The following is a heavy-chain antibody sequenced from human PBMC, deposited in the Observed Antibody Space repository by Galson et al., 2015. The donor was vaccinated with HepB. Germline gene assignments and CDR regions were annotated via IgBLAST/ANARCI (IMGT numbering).Heavy chain of an antibody. V-gene: IGHV3-33*01. CDR1: GFTFSSYG. CDR3: ARDPGATVTTELDY. J-gene: IGHJ4*02. Sequence: SLRLSCAASGFTFSSYGMHWVRQAPGKGLEWVAVIWYDGSNKYYADSVKGRFTISRDNSKNTLYLQMNSLRAEDTAVYYCARDPGATVTTELDYWGQGTLVTVSS. CDR2: IWYDGSNK. D-gene: IGHD4-17*01.